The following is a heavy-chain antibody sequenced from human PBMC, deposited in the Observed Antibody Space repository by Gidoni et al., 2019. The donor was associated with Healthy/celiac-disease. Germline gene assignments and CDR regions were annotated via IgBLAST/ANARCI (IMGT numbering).Heavy chain of an antibody. CDR3: ARDNPQFGLLY. CDR2: ISSRGSTI. CDR1: GFTFSSYE. V-gene: IGHV3-48*03. Sequence: EVQLVESGGGLVQPGGSLRLSCAASGFTFSSYEMNWVRQAPGKGLEWVSYISSRGSTIYYADSVKGRFTISRDNAKNSLYLQMNSLRAEDTAVYYCARDNPQFGLLYWGQGTLVTVSS. D-gene: IGHD2-15*01. J-gene: IGHJ4*02.